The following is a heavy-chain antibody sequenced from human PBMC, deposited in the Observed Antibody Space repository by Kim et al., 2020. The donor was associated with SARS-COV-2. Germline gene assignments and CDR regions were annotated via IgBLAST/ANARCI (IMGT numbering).Heavy chain of an antibody. CDR2: IWYDGSNK. CDR3: ARENGDYVYFLYYFDY. J-gene: IGHJ4*02. CDR1: GFTFSSYG. D-gene: IGHD4-17*01. V-gene: IGHV3-33*01. Sequence: GGSLRLSCAASGFTFSSYGMHWVRQAPGKGLEWVAVIWYDGSNKYYADSVKGRFTISRDNSKNTLYLQMNSLRAEDTAVYYCARENGDYVYFLYYFDYWGQGTLVTVSS.